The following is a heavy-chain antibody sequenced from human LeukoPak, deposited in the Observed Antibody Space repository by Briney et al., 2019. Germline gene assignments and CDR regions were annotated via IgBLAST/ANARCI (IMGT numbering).Heavy chain of an antibody. Sequence: LSGGSLRLSCAASGFSFSNYEMNWVRQAPGKGLEWVSTIGGSGDGTYYADSVKGRFTISRDNSKNTLYLQMNSLRAEDTAVYYCAKDPSSGGYFDCWGQGTLVTVSS. V-gene: IGHV3-23*01. D-gene: IGHD6-19*01. CDR3: AKDPSSGGYFDC. CDR1: GFSFSNYE. J-gene: IGHJ4*02. CDR2: IGGSGDGT.